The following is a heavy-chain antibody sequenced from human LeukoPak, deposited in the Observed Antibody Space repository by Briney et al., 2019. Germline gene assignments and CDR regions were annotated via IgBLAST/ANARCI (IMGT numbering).Heavy chain of an antibody. V-gene: IGHV3-33*01. CDR1: GFTFSSCG. J-gene: IGHJ4*02. CDR3: ARSHQRYSYDLGGY. Sequence: GRSLRLSCAASGFTFSSCGMHWVRQAPGKGLEWVAVIWYDGSNKYYADSVKGRFTISRDNSKNTLYLQMNSLRAEDTAVYYCARSHQRYSYDLGGYWGQGTLVTVSP. CDR2: IWYDGSNK. D-gene: IGHD5-18*01.